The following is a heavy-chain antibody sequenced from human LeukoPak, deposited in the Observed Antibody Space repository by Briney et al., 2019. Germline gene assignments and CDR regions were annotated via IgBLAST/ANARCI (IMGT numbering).Heavy chain of an antibody. Sequence: SETLSLTCTVSGGSISSYYWSWIRQPPGKGLERIGYIYYSGSTNYNPSLKSRVTISVDTSKNQFSLKLSSVTAADTAVYYCARSRPRYDFWSGYYSYYYYMDVWGKGTTVTVSS. D-gene: IGHD3-3*01. J-gene: IGHJ6*03. CDR3: ARSRPRYDFWSGYYSYYYYMDV. CDR2: IYYSGST. CDR1: GGSISSYY. V-gene: IGHV4-59*01.